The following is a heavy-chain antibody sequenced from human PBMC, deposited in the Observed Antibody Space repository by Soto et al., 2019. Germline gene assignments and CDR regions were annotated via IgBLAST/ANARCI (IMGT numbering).Heavy chain of an antibody. Sequence: EVQLVESGGGLVQPGGSLRLSCAASGFIFSDHHLDWVRQAPGKGLEWVGRSRHKGDSFTTEYAASVRGGFTISRDGSKNSLYLQMSSLKTDDTAVYYCVTESYYRFDSWGQGTLVTVSS. CDR1: GFIFSDHH. V-gene: IGHV3-72*01. D-gene: IGHD1-26*01. CDR2: SRHKGDSFTT. CDR3: VTESYYRFDS. J-gene: IGHJ4*02.